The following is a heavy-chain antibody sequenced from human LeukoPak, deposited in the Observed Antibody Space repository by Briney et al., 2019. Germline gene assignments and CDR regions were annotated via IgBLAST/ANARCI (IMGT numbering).Heavy chain of an antibody. CDR3: ARSGLTLRLGTHSKPGGMDV. CDR2: ISAYNGNT. D-gene: IGHD3-16*01. CDR1: GYTVTIYG. J-gene: IGHJ6*02. V-gene: IGHV1-18*01. Sequence: ASVKVSCKASGYTVTIYGISWVRQAPGQGLEWMGWISAYNGNTNYAQKLQGRVTMTTDTSTSTAYMELRSLRSDDTAVYYCARSGLTLRLGTHSKPGGMDVWGQGTTVTVSS.